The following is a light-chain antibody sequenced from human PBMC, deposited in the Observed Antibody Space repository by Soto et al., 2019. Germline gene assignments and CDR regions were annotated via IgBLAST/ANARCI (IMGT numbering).Light chain of an antibody. V-gene: IGKV3-11*01. Sequence: EIVLTQSPGTLSLSPGERATLSCRASQSVGSTLAWYQQKPGQAPRLLIYDAFSRATGVPARFSGGGSGPDFTLTISSLEAADSAVYYCQQRSTWSYTFGQGTRLEIK. J-gene: IGKJ2*01. CDR2: DAF. CDR3: QQRSTWSYT. CDR1: QSVGST.